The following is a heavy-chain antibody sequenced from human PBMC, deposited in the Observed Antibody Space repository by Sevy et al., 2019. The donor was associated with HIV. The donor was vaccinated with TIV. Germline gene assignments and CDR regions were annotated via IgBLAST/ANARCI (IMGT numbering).Heavy chain of an antibody. J-gene: IGHJ6*02. D-gene: IGHD5-12*01. CDR3: ARTEGDGYNPYYYYYGMDV. CDR1: GFTFSSYA. V-gene: IGHV3-30-3*01. Sequence: GGSLRLSCAASGFTFSSYAMHWVRQAPGKGLEWVAVISYDGSNKYYADSVKGRLTMSRDNAKNTLYLQMNSLRAEDTAVYYCARTEGDGYNPYYYYYGMDVWGQGTTVTVSS. CDR2: ISYDGSNK.